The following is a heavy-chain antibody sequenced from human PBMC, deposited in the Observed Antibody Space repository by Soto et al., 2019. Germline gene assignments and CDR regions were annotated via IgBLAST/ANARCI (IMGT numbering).Heavy chain of an antibody. CDR2: IPQDGSNG. D-gene: IGHD2-21*02. V-gene: IGHV3-7*03. CDR3: ARDHLILPAHDFFYGSDV. CDR1: GFTLSRYS. J-gene: IGHJ6*02. Sequence: DVQLKESGGGLVQPGQSLRLSCEVSGFTLSRYSMPWVRQAPGKGLEWVAKIPQDGSNGHYLDSVKGRFTISRDNAKNSVYLQMNSLRADDTAVYYCARDHLILPAHDFFYGSDVWGQGAKVTVSS.